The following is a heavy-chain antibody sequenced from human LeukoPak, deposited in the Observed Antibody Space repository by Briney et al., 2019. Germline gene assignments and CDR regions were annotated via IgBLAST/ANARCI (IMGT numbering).Heavy chain of an antibody. V-gene: IGHV3-21*01. D-gene: IGHD3-10*01. Sequence: PGGSLRLSVAASEFTFNSYTMSGARKAQGKGLRWAQPISSSGNYIYHADSVKGRFTISRDDAQNSVYLQMNSLKDEDTAVYYCARSRSSSPYDKNLNFWGQGTLVIVSS. CDR2: ISSSGNYI. CDR3: ARSRSSSPYDKNLNF. J-gene: IGHJ4*02. CDR1: EFTFNSYT.